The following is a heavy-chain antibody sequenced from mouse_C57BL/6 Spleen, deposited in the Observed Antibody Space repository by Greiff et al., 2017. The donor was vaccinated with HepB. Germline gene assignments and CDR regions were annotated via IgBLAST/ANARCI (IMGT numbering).Heavy chain of an antibody. J-gene: IGHJ4*01. Sequence: LQESGAELVKPGASVKISCKASGYAFSSYWMNWVKQRPGKGLEWIGQIYPGDGDTNYNGKFKGKATLTADKSSSTAYMQLSSLTSEDSAVYFCARQGISNYEGAMDYWGQGTSVTVSS. CDR1: GYAFSSYW. D-gene: IGHD2-5*01. V-gene: IGHV1-80*01. CDR3: ARQGISNYEGAMDY. CDR2: IYPGDGDT.